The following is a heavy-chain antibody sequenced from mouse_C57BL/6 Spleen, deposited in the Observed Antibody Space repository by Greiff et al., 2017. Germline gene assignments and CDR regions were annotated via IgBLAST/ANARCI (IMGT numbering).Heavy chain of an antibody. Sequence: QVQLQQPGAELVKPGASVKMSCKASGYTFTSYWITWVKQRPGQGLEWIGDIYPGSGSTNYNEKFKSKATLTVDTSSSTAYMQLSSLTSEDSAVYYCARRETYAGYFDYWGQGTTLTVSS. D-gene: IGHD6-5*01. CDR2: IYPGSGST. J-gene: IGHJ2*01. CDR3: ARRETYAGYFDY. CDR1: GYTFTSYW. V-gene: IGHV1-55*01.